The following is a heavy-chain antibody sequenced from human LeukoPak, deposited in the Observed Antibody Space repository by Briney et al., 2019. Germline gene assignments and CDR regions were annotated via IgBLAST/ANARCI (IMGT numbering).Heavy chain of an antibody. CDR1: GFTITSYG. D-gene: IGHD3-3*01. J-gene: IGHJ6*03. CDR2: SRIYGNNK. CDR3: AKVYDCGDYYYECMDV. Sequence: GDSLSLSCTASGFTITSYGKHWVRIAPHTGLELVAFSRIYGNNKHYADSVQGRFTISRDNSYNTLYLEKHSLRTDDKAVHYCAKVYDCGDYYYECMDVWVKPGTVSVSS. V-gene: IGHV3-30*02.